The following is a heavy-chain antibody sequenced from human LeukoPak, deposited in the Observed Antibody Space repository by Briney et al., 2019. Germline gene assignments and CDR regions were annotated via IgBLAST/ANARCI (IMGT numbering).Heavy chain of an antibody. CDR2: IIPILGIA. J-gene: IGHJ5*02. V-gene: IGHV1-69*04. CDR1: GGTFSSYA. Sequence: SVKVSCKASGGTFSSYAISWVRQAPGQGLEWMGRIIPILGIANYAQKFQGRVTITADKSTSTAYIELSSLRSEDTAVYYCARDPPSYYGSGNAKEFDPWGQGTLVTVSS. D-gene: IGHD3-10*01. CDR3: ARDPPSYYGSGNAKEFDP.